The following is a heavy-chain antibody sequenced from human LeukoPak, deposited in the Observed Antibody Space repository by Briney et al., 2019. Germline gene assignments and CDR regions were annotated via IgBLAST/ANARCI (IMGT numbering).Heavy chain of an antibody. CDR2: INHSGST. D-gene: IGHD3-16*01. CDR1: GGSFSGYY. Sequence: SETLSLTCAVYGGSFSGYYWSWIRQPPGKGLEWIGEINHSGSTNYNPSLKSRVTIPVDTSKNQFSLKLSSVTAADTAVYYCARGGDTAAVNSNWFDPWGQGTLVTVSS. V-gene: IGHV4-34*01. J-gene: IGHJ5*02. CDR3: ARGGDTAAVNSNWFDP.